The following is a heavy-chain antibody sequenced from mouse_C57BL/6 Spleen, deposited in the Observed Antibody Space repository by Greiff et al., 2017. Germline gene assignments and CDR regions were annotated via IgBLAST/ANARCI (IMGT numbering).Heavy chain of an antibody. V-gene: IGHV1-80*01. Sequence: QVQLKESGAELVKPGASVKISCKASGYAFSSYWMNWVKQRPGKGLEWIGQIYPGDGDTNYNGKFKGKATMTADKSSSTAYMQLSSLTSEDSAVYFCARHYDYDAGLAYWGQGTLVTVSA. D-gene: IGHD2-4*01. J-gene: IGHJ3*01. CDR1: GYAFSSYW. CDR3: ARHYDYDAGLAY. CDR2: IYPGDGDT.